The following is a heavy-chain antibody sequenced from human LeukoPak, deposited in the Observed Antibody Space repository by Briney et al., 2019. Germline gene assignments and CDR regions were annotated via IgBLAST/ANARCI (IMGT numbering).Heavy chain of an antibody. CDR1: GGSISSSSYY. CDR3: ARSGFLEWLLYGGEGAFDI. V-gene: IGHV4-39*01. CDR2: IYYSGST. D-gene: IGHD3-3*01. J-gene: IGHJ3*02. Sequence: SETLSLTCTVSGGSISSSSYYWGWIRQPPGKGLEWIGSIYYSGSTYYNPSLKSRVTISVDTSKNQFSLKLSSVTAADTAVYYCARSGFLEWLLYGGEGAFDIWGQGTMVTVSS.